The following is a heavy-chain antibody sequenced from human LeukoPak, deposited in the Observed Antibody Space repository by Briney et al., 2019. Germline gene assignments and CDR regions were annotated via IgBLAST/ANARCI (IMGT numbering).Heavy chain of an antibody. V-gene: IGHV3-74*01. Sequence: GGSLRLSCAASGFTFSSYWMHWVRQAPGKGLVWVSRISPDGSTTSYADSVKGRFTFSRDSAKNTLYLQMNSLRAEDTAVYYCARVSVGRYYFDNWGQGTPVTVS. J-gene: IGHJ4*02. CDR1: GFTFSSYW. CDR3: ARVSVGRYYFDN. D-gene: IGHD3-3*02. CDR2: ISPDGSTT.